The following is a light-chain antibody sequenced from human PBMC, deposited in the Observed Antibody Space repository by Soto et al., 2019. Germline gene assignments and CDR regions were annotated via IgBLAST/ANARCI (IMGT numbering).Light chain of an antibody. CDR2: GAS. Sequence: EMVLTQSPGTLSLSPGERATLSCRASQSVASNLAWYQQKPGQAPRLLIYGASSRATGIPDRISGSGSGTDFTLTITRLEPEDFAVYYCQQYGGSPWTFGQGTTVDTK. J-gene: IGKJ1*01. V-gene: IGKV3-20*01. CDR3: QQYGGSPWT. CDR1: QSVASN.